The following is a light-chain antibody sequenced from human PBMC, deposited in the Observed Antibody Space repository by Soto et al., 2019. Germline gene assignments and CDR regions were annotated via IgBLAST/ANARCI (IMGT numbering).Light chain of an antibody. CDR1: SSDVGGYNY. CDR3: SSYTSSSTL. V-gene: IGLV2-14*01. Sequence: QSVLTQPASVSLSPGQSITISCTGTSSDVGGYNYVSWYQQHPGKAPKLMIYAVTDRPSGVSSRFSGSKSGNTASLTISGLQAEDEADYYCSSYTSSSTLFGTGTKVTV. J-gene: IGLJ1*01. CDR2: AVT.